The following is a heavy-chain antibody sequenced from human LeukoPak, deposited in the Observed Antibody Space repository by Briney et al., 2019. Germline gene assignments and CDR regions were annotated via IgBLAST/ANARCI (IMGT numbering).Heavy chain of an antibody. V-gene: IGHV3-23*01. CDR1: GFTFSSYA. CDR3: AKGAGVTCYSSIDS. CDR2: VSGSGDSP. D-gene: IGHD2-15*01. J-gene: IGHJ4*02. Sequence: GWSLRLSCAPSGFTFSSYAMSWVRQAPGRGLEWVSGVSGSGDSPYHADSVKGRFTISRDNSKNTLYLHMNNLRAEDTALYFCAKGAGVTCYSSIDSWGQGTLVTVSS.